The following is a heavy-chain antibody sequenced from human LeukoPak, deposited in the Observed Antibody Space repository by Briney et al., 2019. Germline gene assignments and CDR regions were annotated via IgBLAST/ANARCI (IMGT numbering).Heavy chain of an antibody. Sequence: GASVKVSCKASGYTFTSYGISWVRQAPGQGLEWMGWISAYNGNTNYAQRLQGRVTMTTETSTSTAYMELRSLRSDDTAVYYCARVESTLWFGELSPYYFDYWGQGTLVTVSP. D-gene: IGHD3-10*01. CDR3: ARVESTLWFGELSPYYFDY. CDR1: GYTFTSYG. V-gene: IGHV1-18*01. J-gene: IGHJ4*02. CDR2: ISAYNGNT.